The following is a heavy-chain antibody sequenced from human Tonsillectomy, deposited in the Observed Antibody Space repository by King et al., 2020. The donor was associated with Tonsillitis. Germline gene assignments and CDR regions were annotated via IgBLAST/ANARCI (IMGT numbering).Heavy chain of an antibody. D-gene: IGHD1-1*01. J-gene: IGHJ3*02. Sequence: VQLVESGGGLVQPGGSLRLSCSASGFTFSDFAMHWVRQAPGKGLEYVSGISGNGRSTYYADSVQVRFTISRDNSKKTLFLQMSSLRAEDTAVYYCVKSMRATLRHAFDICGQGTMVTVSS. CDR1: GFTFSDFA. V-gene: IGHV3-64D*06. CDR3: VKSMRATLRHAFDI. CDR2: ISGNGRST.